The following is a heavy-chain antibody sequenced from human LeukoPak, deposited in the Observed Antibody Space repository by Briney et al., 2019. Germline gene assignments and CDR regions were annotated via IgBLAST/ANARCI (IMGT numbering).Heavy chain of an antibody. CDR3: AQTRGENDYGDDALRY. D-gene: IGHD4-17*01. CDR2: INHSGST. V-gene: IGHV4-34*01. CDR1: GGSFSGYY. J-gene: IGHJ4*02. Sequence: SETLSLTCAVYGGSFSGYYWSWIRQPPGKGLEWIGEINHSGSTNYNPSLKSRVTISVDTSKNQFSLKLSSVTAADTAVYYCAQTRGENDYGDDALRYWGQGTLVTVSS.